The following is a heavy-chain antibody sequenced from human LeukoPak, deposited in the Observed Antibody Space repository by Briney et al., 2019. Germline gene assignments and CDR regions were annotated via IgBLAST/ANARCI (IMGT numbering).Heavy chain of an antibody. Sequence: GGSLRLSCAASGFTFSSYSMNWVRQAPGKGLEWVSSISSSSSYIYYADSVKGRFTISRDNAKNSLYLQMNSLRAEGTAVYYCARDGMGVVIMRSGDYWGQGTLVTVSS. J-gene: IGHJ4*02. CDR2: ISSSSSYI. CDR1: GFTFSSYS. CDR3: ARDGMGVVIMRSGDY. V-gene: IGHV3-21*01. D-gene: IGHD3-3*01.